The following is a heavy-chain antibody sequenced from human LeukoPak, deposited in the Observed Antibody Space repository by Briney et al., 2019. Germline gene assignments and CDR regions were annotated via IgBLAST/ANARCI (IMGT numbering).Heavy chain of an antibody. CDR2: ISGGGGST. V-gene: IGHV3-23*01. D-gene: IGHD2-21*02. Sequence: GGSLRLSCAASGFTFSNCAMSGVRQAPGKGLEWVSAISGGGGSTYYADSVKGRFTISRDNSKNTLYLQMNSLRAEDTAIYYCAKGKVVTGIDYWGQGTLVTVSS. CDR1: GFTFSNCA. CDR3: AKGKVVTGIDY. J-gene: IGHJ4*02.